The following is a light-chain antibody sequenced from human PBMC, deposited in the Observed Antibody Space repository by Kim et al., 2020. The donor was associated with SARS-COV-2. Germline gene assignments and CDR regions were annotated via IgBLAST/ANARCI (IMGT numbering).Light chain of an antibody. CDR3: QQYAYGPT. Sequence: EIVMTQSPVTLSVSPGERATLSCRASQTVNSHLAWYQQTPGQAPRLLIYAASTRATGVPARFSGSGSGTEFTLTITSLQSEDFAVYYCQQYAYGPTFGQGTKLEI. CDR2: AAS. J-gene: IGKJ2*01. V-gene: IGKV3-15*01. CDR1: QTVNSH.